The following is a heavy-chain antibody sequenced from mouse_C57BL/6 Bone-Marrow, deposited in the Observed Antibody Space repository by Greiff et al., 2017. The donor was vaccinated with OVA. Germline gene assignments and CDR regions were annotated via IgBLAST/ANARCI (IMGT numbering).Heavy chain of an antibody. CDR3: ARDGSSLYYAMDY. D-gene: IGHD1-1*01. J-gene: IGHJ4*01. CDR2: IDPSDSYT. Sequence: QVQLQQPGAELVMPGASVKLSCKASGYTFTSYWMHWVKQRPGQGLEWIGEIDPSDSYTNYNQKFKGKSTLTLDKSSSTAYMQLSSLTSEDSAVYYCARDGSSLYYAMDYWGQGTSATVSS. CDR1: GYTFTSYW. V-gene: IGHV1-69*01.